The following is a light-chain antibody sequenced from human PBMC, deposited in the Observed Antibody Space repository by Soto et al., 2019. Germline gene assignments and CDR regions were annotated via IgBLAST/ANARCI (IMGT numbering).Light chain of an antibody. CDR2: EVS. CDR1: SSDVGGYNY. Sequence: QSVLTQPASVSGSPGQSITISCTGTSSDVGGYNYVSWYQQHPGKAPKVMIYEVSKRPSGVSNRFSGAKSGNTASRTISGLQAEDEADYYCSSYTSSSTRVFGTGTKLTVL. V-gene: IGLV2-14*01. J-gene: IGLJ1*01. CDR3: SSYTSSSTRV.